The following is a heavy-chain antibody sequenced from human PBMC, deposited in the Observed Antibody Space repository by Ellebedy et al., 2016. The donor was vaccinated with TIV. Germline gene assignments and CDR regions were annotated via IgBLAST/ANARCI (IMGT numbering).Heavy chain of an antibody. CDR2: ISGSGGST. CDR1: GFTFSSYA. CDR3: AKEDIVADQVFDP. V-gene: IGHV3-23*01. D-gene: IGHD2-15*01. J-gene: IGHJ5*02. Sequence: PGGSLRLSCAASGFTFSSYAMSWVRHAPGKGLEWGSAISGSGGSTYYADSVKGRFTISRDNSKNTLYLQMNSLRAEDTAVYYGAKEDIVADQVFDPWGQGTLVTVSS.